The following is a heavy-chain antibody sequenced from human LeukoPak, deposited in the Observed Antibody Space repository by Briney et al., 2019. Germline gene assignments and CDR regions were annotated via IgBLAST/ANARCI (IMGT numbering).Heavy chain of an antibody. CDR1: GGSISSHY. CDR3: ARDHGSSGYYYV. CDR2: IYYSGST. D-gene: IGHD3-22*01. V-gene: IGHV4-59*11. Sequence: SETLSLTCTVSGGSISSHYWSWIRQPPGKGLEWIGYIYYSGSTNYNPSLKSRVTISVDTSKNQFSLKLSSVTAADTAVYYCARDHGSSGYYYVWGQGTLVTVSS. J-gene: IGHJ4*02.